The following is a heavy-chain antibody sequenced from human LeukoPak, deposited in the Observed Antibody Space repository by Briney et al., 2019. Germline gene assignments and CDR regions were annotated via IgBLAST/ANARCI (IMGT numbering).Heavy chain of an antibody. CDR2: INHSGST. V-gene: IGHV4-34*01. CDR3: ARGTYYYDSSGYYGIRSRGYYFDY. D-gene: IGHD3-22*01. J-gene: IGHJ4*02. Sequence: SETLSLTCAVYGGSFSGYYWSWIRQPPGKGLEWIGEINHSGSTNYNPSLKSRVTISVDTSKNQFSLKLSSVTAADTAVYYCARGTYYYDSSGYYGIRSRGYYFDYWGQGTLVTVSS. CDR1: GGSFSGYY.